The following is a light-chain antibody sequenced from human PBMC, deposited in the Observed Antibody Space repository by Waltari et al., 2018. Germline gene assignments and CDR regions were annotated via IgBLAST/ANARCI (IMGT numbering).Light chain of an antibody. CDR1: SSNTGAGYD. CDR3: QAYDRSLSGSV. V-gene: IGLV1-40*01. CDR2: GNS. J-gene: IGLJ2*01. Sequence: QSVLTQPPSVSGAPGQRVTISCTGSSSNTGAGYDVNWYQQLPGTAPKLLIYGNSNRLSGDPARFSGSKSGAAASLAISGLQAEDEAEYYCQAYDRSLSGSVFGGGTKLTVL.